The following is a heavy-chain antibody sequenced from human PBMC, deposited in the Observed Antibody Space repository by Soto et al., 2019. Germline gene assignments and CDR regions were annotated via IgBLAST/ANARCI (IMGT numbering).Heavy chain of an antibody. CDR3: AKGGWLDD. V-gene: IGHV3-23*01. CDR2: ISVSAGPT. D-gene: IGHD6-19*01. Sequence: EVQLLESGGGLVQPGGSLRLSCAASGFTFSTYVMSWARQPPGKGLEWASAISVSAGPTYYADSVKGRFTISRDNSKNTLYLQMDSLRAEDTAVYYCAKGGWLDDWGQGTLFTVSS. J-gene: IGHJ4*02. CDR1: GFTFSTYV.